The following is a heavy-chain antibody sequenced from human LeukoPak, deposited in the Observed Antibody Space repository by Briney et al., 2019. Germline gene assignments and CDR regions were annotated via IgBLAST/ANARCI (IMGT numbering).Heavy chain of an antibody. CDR1: GFMFSNFA. J-gene: IGHJ4*02. V-gene: IGHV3-23*01. CDR3: AKDQGQAVVPRRFDN. D-gene: IGHD2-2*01. Sequence: GGSLRLSCAASGFMFSNFAMSWVRQAPGKGLEWVSTIYYSGGNTYSADSVKGRFTISRDNAKNTPYLQMNSLRAEDTAVYYCAKDQGQAVVPRRFDNWGQGTLVTVSS. CDR2: IYYSGGNT.